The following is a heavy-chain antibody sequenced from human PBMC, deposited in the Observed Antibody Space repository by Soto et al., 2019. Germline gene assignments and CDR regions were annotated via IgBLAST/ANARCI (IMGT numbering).Heavy chain of an antibody. V-gene: IGHV4-38-2*02. Sequence: PSETLSLTCAVSGCSTSSYNYLCWILQPQGKGLGWIGHIYYSGNTDYNPSIKSRLAISIDTSNNQFYMKLRSVTAADTAVYFRAREGGESPDGIYYFDSGGLGSVVTVSS. CDR2: IYYSGNT. CDR1: GCSTSSYNY. D-gene: IGHD3-16*01. CDR3: AREGGESPDGIYYFDS. J-gene: IGHJ4*02.